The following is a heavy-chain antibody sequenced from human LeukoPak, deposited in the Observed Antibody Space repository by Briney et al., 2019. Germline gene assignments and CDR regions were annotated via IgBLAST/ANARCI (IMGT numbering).Heavy chain of an antibody. CDR1: GFTVSSNY. D-gene: IGHD6-13*01. CDR3: ARAGPSSSWHQFDY. V-gene: IGHV3-66*01. CDR2: IYSGGST. J-gene: IGHJ4*02. Sequence: GGSLRLSCAASGFTVSSNYMSWVRQAPGKGLEWVSVIYSGGSTYYADSVKGRFTISRDNSKNTLYLQMNRLRAEDTAVYYCARAGPSSSWHQFDYWGQGTLVTVSS.